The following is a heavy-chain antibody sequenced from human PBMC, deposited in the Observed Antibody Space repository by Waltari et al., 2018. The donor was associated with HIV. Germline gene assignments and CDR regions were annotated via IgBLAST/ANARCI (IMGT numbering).Heavy chain of an antibody. V-gene: IGHV4-38-2*01. Sequence: QVQLQESGPGLVKPSETLSLTCAVSGYSISSGYYWGWIRQPPGKGLEWIGSIYHSGSTFYNPALKSRVTISVDTSKNQFSLRLSSVTAADTAVYYCARVFLWGGNSDPWFDPWGQGTLVTVSS. J-gene: IGHJ5*02. CDR1: GYSISSGYY. CDR3: ARVFLWGGNSDPWFDP. D-gene: IGHD3-16*01. CDR2: IYHSGST.